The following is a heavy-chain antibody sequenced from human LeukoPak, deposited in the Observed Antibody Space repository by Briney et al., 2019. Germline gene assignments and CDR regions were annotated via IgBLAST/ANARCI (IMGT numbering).Heavy chain of an antibody. CDR2: MNPNSGNT. V-gene: IGHV1-8*01. CDR1: GYTFTSYD. D-gene: IGHD2-15*01. CDR3: ARVLKPRRDLYYFDY. J-gene: IGHJ4*02. Sequence: ASVKVSCKAPGYTFTSYDINWVRQATGQGLEWMGWMNPNSGNTGYAQKFQGRVTMTRNTSISTAYMELSSLRSEDTAVYYCARVLKPRRDLYYFDYWGQGTLVTVSS.